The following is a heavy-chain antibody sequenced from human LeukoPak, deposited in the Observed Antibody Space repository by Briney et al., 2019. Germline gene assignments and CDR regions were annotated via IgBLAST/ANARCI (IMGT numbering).Heavy chain of an antibody. D-gene: IGHD3-10*01. CDR3: ARARGVPSWFDP. CDR1: GFTFSSYS. CDR2: ISSSSSYI. V-gene: IGHV3-21*01. Sequence: PGGSLRLSCADSGFTFSSYSMNWVRQAPGKGLEWVSSISSSSSYIYYADSVKGRFTISRDNAKNSLYLQMNSLRAEDTAVYYCARARGVPSWFDPWGQGTLVTVSS. J-gene: IGHJ5*02.